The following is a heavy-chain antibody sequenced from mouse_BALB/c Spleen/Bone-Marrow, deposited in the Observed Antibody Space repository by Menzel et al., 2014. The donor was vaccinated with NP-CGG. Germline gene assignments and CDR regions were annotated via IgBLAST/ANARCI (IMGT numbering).Heavy chain of an antibody. Sequence: EVQLQESGGGLVQPGGSLKFSCAASGFDFSRYWMSWVRQAPGKGLEWIGEINPDSRTISYSPSLKDKFIISRDNAKNTLYLRLNKVRSEDTALYYCARPDYYGYLNYWGQGTTLTVSS. D-gene: IGHD1-1*01. CDR1: GFDFSRYW. CDR3: ARPDYYGYLNY. CDR2: INPDSRTI. J-gene: IGHJ2*01. V-gene: IGHV4-1*02.